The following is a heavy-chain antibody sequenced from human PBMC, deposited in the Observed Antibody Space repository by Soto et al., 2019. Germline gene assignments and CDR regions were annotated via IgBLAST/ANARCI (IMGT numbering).Heavy chain of an antibody. CDR2: ISGSGGST. CDR1: GFTFSSYA. CDR3: AKVGDYDFWSGYYYFDY. V-gene: IGHV3-23*01. D-gene: IGHD3-3*01. Sequence: VGSLRLSCAASGFTFSSYAMSWVRQAPGKGLEWVSAISGSGGSTYYADSVKGRFTISRDNSKNTLYLQMNSLRAEDTAVYYCAKVGDYDFWSGYYYFDYWGQGTLVTVSS. J-gene: IGHJ4*02.